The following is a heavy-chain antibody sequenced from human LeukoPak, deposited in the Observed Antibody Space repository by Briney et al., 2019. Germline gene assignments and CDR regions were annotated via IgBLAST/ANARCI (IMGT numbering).Heavy chain of an antibody. D-gene: IGHD3-10*01. Sequence: ASVKVSCKASGYTFTGYYMYWVRQAPGQGLEWMGWINPNSGGANYAQKFQGRVTMTRDTSIGTAFMELSRLRSDDTAVYYCARDSTFGELPHWGQGTLVTVSS. CDR3: ARDSTFGELPH. J-gene: IGHJ4*02. V-gene: IGHV1-2*02. CDR1: GYTFTGYY. CDR2: INPNSGGA.